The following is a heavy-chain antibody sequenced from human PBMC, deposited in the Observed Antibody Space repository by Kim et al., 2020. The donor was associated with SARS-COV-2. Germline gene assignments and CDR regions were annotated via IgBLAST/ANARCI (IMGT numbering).Heavy chain of an antibody. V-gene: IGHV4-61*02. CDR3: ARERDTSYYDFWSGYPNYFDY. CDR1: GGSNSSGSYY. D-gene: IGHD3-3*01. J-gene: IGHJ4*02. Sequence: SETLSLTCTVSGGSNSSGSYYWSWIRQPAGKGLEWIGRIYTSGSTNYNPSLKSRVTISVDTSKNQFSLKLSSVTAADTAVYYCARERDTSYYDFWSGYPNYFDYWGQGTLVTVSS. CDR2: IYTSGST.